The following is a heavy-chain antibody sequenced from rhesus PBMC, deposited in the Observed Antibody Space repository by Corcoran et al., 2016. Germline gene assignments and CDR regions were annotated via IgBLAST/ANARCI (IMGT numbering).Heavy chain of an antibody. CDR3: AREKGGSVDY. D-gene: IGHD2-21*01. V-gene: IGHV4-80*01. CDR1: GASIRSDW. Sequence: QVQLQESGPGLVKPSETLSLPCTVSGASIRSDWWTWLLHPPGKGIEWIGEINGKRGSTNYNPSLKSRVTISKDASKNQFSLRLTSVTAADTAVYYCAREKGGSVDYWGQGVLVTVSS. J-gene: IGHJ4*01. CDR2: INGKRGST.